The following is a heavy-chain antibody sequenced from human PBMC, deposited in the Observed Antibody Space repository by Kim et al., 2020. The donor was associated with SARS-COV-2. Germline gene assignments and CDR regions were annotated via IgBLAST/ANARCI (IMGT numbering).Heavy chain of an antibody. CDR3: ARRGVYSGSLVDY. V-gene: IGHV1-8*01. CDR2: MNPNSGST. J-gene: IGHJ4*02. D-gene: IGHD1-26*01. CDR1: GYTFPGSD. Sequence: ASVKVSCKTSGYTFPGSDINWVRQATGQGLEWMGWMNPNSGSTGYAQKFQGRVTMTRNTSISTAYMELSSLRSEDTAVYYCARRGVYSGSLVDYWGQGTLVTVSS.